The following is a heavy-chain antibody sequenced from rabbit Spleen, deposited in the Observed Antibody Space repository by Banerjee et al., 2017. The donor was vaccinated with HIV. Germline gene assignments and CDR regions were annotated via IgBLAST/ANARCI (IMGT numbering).Heavy chain of an antibody. V-gene: IGHV1S45*01. CDR2: INVVTGKA. J-gene: IGHJ4*01. Sequence: QEQLEESGGDLVKPEGSLTLTCTASGFSFSNKAVMCWVRQAPGKGLEWIACINVVTGKAVYASWAKGRFTFSKTSSTTVTLQMTSLTAADTATYFCARGPPYAGYAGYGYVYLNLWGQGTLVTVS. CDR3: ARGPPYAGYAGYGYVYLNL. CDR1: GFSFSNKAV. D-gene: IGHD6-1*01.